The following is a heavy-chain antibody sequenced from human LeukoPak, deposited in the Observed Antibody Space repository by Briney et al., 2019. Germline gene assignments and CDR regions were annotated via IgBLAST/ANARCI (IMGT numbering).Heavy chain of an antibody. CDR3: ARVSVGYCSSTSCHAFDY. CDR1: GGTFSIYA. V-gene: IGHV1-69*13. Sequence: SVKVSCKASGGTFSIYAISWVRQAPGQGLEWMGGIIPIFGTANYAQKFQGRVTITADESTSTAYMELSSLRSEDTAVYYCARVSVGYCSSTSCHAFDYWGQGTLVTVSS. J-gene: IGHJ4*02. CDR2: IIPIFGTA. D-gene: IGHD2-2*01.